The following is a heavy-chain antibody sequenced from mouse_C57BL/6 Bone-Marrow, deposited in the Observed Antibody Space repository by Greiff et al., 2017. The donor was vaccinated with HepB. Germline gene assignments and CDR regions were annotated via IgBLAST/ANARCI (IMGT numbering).Heavy chain of an antibody. J-gene: IGHJ3*01. Sequence: EVQLQESGAELVRPGASVKLSCTASGFNIKDDYMHWVKQRPEQGLEWIGWIDPENGDTEYASKFQGKATITADTSSNTAYLQLSSLTSEDTAVYYCTTDSNWGFAYWGQGTLVTVSA. V-gene: IGHV14-4*01. CDR1: GFNIKDDY. CDR2: IDPENGDT. D-gene: IGHD2-5*01. CDR3: TTDSNWGFAY.